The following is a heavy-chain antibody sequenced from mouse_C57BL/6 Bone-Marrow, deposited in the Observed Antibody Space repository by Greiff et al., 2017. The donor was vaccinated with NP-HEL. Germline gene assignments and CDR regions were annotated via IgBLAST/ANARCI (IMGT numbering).Heavy chain of an antibody. Sequence: EVKLVESGGDLVKPGGSLKLSCAASGFTFSSYGMSWVRQTPDKRLEWVATISSGGSYTYYPDSVKGRFTISRDNAKNTLYLQMSSLKSEDTAMYYCARRPTGTFAMDYWGQGTSVTVSS. J-gene: IGHJ4*01. D-gene: IGHD4-1*02. CDR2: ISSGGSYT. V-gene: IGHV5-6*02. CDR1: GFTFSSYG. CDR3: ARRPTGTFAMDY.